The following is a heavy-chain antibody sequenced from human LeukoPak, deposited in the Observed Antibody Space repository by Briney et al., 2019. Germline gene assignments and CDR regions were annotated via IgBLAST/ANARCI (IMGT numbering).Heavy chain of an antibody. D-gene: IGHD5-18*01. CDR3: ARVGYSYGYAFDY. V-gene: IGHV4-30-4*01. Sequence: NPSQTLSLTCTVSGGSISSGDYYWSWIRQPQGKGLDGIGYIYYSGSTYYNPSLKSRVTISVDTSKNQFSLKLSSVTAADTAVYYCARVGYSYGYAFDYWGQGTLVTVSS. CDR2: IYYSGST. J-gene: IGHJ4*02. CDR1: GGSISSGDYY.